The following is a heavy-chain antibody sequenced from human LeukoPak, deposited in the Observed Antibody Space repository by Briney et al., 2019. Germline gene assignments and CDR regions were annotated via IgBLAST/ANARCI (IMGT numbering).Heavy chain of an antibody. CDR2: ISSSGSAI. J-gene: IGHJ4*02. Sequence: GGSLRLSCAASGFTFSSYEMNWVRQAPGKGLEWVSKISSSGSAIYYADSVKGRFTISRDNARSTLYLQMNSLRVEDTAVYYCARGGSLGYWGQGTLVTVSS. D-gene: IGHD6-19*01. CDR3: ARGGSLGY. CDR1: GFTFSSYE. V-gene: IGHV3-48*03.